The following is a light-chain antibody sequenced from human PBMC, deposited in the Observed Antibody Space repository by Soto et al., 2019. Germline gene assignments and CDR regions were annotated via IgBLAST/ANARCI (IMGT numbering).Light chain of an antibody. CDR3: QQYGSSPYT. CDR2: GVS. CDR1: QSVSSSY. Sequence: EIVLTQSPGTLSLSPGERATLSCRASQSVSSSYLAWYQQKPGQAPRLLIYGVSNRATGIPDRFSGSGSGTDVTLTISRLEPEDFAVYYCQQYGSSPYTFGQGTKLEIK. J-gene: IGKJ2*01. V-gene: IGKV3-20*01.